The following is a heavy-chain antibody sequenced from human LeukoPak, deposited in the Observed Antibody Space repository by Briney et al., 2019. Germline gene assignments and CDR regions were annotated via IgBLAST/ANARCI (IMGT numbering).Heavy chain of an antibody. V-gene: IGHV1-69*13. CDR2: IIPIFGTA. CDR1: GGTFSSYA. CDR3: AVDIVVVPAAIHYYYYMDV. J-gene: IGHJ6*03. D-gene: IGHD2-2*02. Sequence: SVKVSCKASGGTFSSYAISWVRLAPGQGLEWMGGIIPIFGTANYAQKFQGRVTITADESTSTAYMELSSLRSEDTAVYYCAVDIVVVPAAIHYYYYMDVWGKGTTVTVSS.